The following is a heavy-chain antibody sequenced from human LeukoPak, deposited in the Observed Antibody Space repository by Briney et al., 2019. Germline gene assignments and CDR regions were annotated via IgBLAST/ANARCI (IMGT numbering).Heavy chain of an antibody. CDR1: GFTFSSYW. CDR3: ARAQVPAAMDY. J-gene: IGHJ4*02. CDR2: IKQDGSEK. Sequence: GGSLRLSCAAYGFTFSSYWMSWVRQAPGKGLEWVANIKQDGSEKYYVDSVKGRFTISRDNAKNSLYLQMNSLRAEDTAVYYCARAQVPAAMDYWGQGTLVTVSS. D-gene: IGHD2-2*01. V-gene: IGHV3-7*03.